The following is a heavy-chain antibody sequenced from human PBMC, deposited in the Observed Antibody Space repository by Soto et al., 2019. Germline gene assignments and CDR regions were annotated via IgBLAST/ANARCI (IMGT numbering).Heavy chain of an antibody. CDR3: ARGRYGEY. J-gene: IGHJ4*02. D-gene: IGHD3-10*01. V-gene: IGHV1-18*01. Sequence: QVHLVQSGAEVKKPGASVKVSCKASGYTFTSYGITWVRQAPGQGLEWMGWISAHNGNTDYAQKLQGRVSVTRDTSTSTAYMEMRSLISDGTAVYYCARGRYGEYWGQGALVTVSS. CDR2: ISAHNGNT. CDR1: GYTFTSYG.